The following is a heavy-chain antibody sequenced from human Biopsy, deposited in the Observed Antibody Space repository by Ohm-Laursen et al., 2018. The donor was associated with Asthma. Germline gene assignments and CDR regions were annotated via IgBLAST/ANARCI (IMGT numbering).Heavy chain of an antibody. CDR2: IYYSGST. Sequence: TLSLTCIVSGGSISSGGYYWSWVRQHPGKGLEWIGYIYYSGSTYYNPSLKSRVTISVDTSKNQFSLKLSSVTAADTAVYYCARDTRPNWFDPWGQGTLVTVSS. V-gene: IGHV4-31*03. CDR1: GGSISSGGYY. CDR3: ARDTRPNWFDP. J-gene: IGHJ5*02. D-gene: IGHD3-3*01.